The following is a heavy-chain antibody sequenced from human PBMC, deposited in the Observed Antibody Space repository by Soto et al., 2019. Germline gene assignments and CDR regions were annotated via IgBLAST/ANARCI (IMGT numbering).Heavy chain of an antibody. CDR2: ISSRSSYI. CDR3: ASLTYDYIWGRYRSRLGGDTFDI. D-gene: IGHD3-16*02. CDR1: GFTFSSYS. Sequence: EVQLVESGGGLVKPGGSLRLSCAASGFTFSSYSMNWVRQAPGKGLEWVSSISSRSSYIYYADSVKGRFTISRDNAKNSLYLQMNSLRGEDTAVYYCASLTYDYIWGRYRSRLGGDTFDIWGQGRMVTVSS. J-gene: IGHJ3*02. V-gene: IGHV3-21*01.